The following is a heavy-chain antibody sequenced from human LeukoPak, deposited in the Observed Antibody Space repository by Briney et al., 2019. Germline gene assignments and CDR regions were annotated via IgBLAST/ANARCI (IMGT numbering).Heavy chain of an antibody. J-gene: IGHJ4*02. V-gene: IGHV3-9*01. CDR3: ANSYFDF. Sequence: GGSLRLSCAASGFTFDDYAMHWVRQAPGKGLEWVSGISWNSGSIGYADSVKGRFTISRDNVKNSLYLQMNSLRAEDTAVYYCANSYFDFWGQGTLVTVSS. CDR1: GFTFDDYA. CDR2: ISWNSGSI.